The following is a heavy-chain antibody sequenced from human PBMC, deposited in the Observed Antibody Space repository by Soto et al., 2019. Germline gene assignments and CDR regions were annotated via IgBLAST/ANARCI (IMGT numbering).Heavy chain of an antibody. CDR2: IWYEGSNK. J-gene: IGHJ6*02. CDR1: GFSFSRHG. CDR3: ARDLNYDRGMDV. V-gene: IGHV3-33*01. Sequence: QVQLVESGGGVVQPGRSLRLSCTASGFSFSRHGMHWVRQAPGKGLEWVAVIWYEGSNKYYADSVKGRFTISRDNSKNMLYLQMNSLRAEDTAVYYCARDLNYDRGMDVWGQGTTVTVSS.